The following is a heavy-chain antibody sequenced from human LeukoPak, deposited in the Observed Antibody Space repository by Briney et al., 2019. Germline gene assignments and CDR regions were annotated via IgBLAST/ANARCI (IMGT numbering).Heavy chain of an antibody. CDR3: ARGRTSVNYYYYYYMDV. D-gene: IGHD2-8*02. CDR2: SRSKAYGGTT. J-gene: IGHJ6*03. Sequence: PGGSLRLSCTASGITFGDNVMSWVRQAPGKGLEWVGFSRSKAYGGTTEYAASVKGRFTISRDNAKNTLYLQMNSLRAEDTAVYYCARGRTSVNYYYYYYMDVWGKGTTVTVSS. V-gene: IGHV3-49*04. CDR1: GITFGDNV.